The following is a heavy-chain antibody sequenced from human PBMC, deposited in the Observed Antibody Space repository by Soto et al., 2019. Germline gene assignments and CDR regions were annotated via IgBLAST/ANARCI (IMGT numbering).Heavy chain of an antibody. Sequence: SETLSLTCTVSGGSISNSSYYWGWIRQPPGKGLEWIGNIYYSGSTYYNPSLKSRVTISVDTSKNQFSLKLNSVTAADTAVYYCAHFWSGYFDYWGQGTLVTVSS. CDR1: GGSISNSSYY. J-gene: IGHJ4*02. D-gene: IGHD3-3*02. V-gene: IGHV4-39*01. CDR2: IYYSGST. CDR3: AHFWSGYFDY.